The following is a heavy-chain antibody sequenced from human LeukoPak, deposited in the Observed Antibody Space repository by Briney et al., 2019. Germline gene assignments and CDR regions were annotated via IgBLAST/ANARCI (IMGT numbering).Heavy chain of an antibody. J-gene: IGHJ6*03. D-gene: IGHD3-9*01. CDR1: GYTFTGYY. CDR2: INLNSGGT. Sequence: GASVTVSCKASGYTFTGYYMHWVRQAPGQGLEWMGWINLNSGGTNYAQKFQGRVTMTRDTSISTAYMGLSRLRSDDTAVYYCARDGNVLRYFDWLAYYYYMDVWGKGTTVTISS. CDR3: ARDGNVLRYFDWLAYYYYMDV. V-gene: IGHV1-2*02.